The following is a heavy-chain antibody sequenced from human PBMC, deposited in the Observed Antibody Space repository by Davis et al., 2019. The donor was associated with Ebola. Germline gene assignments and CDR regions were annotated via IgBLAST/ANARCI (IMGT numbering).Heavy chain of an antibody. CDR3: AKGERVVVITLD. D-gene: IGHD3-22*01. Sequence: SLKISCAASGFTFSSYAMSWVRQAPGKGLEWVSAISGSGGSTYYADSVKGRFTISRDTSKNTLYLQMNSLRAEDTAVYYCAKGERVVVITLDWGQGTLVTVSS. J-gene: IGHJ1*01. V-gene: IGHV3-23*01. CDR1: GFTFSSYA. CDR2: ISGSGGST.